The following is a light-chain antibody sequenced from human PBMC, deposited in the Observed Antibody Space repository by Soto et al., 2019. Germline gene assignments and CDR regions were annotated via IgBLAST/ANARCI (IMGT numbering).Light chain of an antibody. CDR3: CSYAGSSWV. CDR2: DVG. CDR1: SSDVGDYDC. Sequence: QSALTQPRSVSGSPGQSVTISCTGTSSDVGDYDCVSWYQQHPGKAPKLMIYDVGKRPSGVPDRFSGSKSGNTASLTVSGLQAEDEADYYCCSYAGSSWVFGGGTKVTVL. V-gene: IGLV2-11*01. J-gene: IGLJ3*02.